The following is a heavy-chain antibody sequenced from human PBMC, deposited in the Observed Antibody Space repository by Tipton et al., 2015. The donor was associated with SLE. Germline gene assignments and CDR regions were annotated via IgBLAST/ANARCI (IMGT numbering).Heavy chain of an antibody. CDR3: ARDGGGIAAAGFDY. V-gene: IGHV4-39*07. D-gene: IGHD6-13*01. J-gene: IGHJ4*02. CDR2: IYYSGST. Sequence: TLSLTCTVSGGSISSSSYYWGWIRQPPGKGLEWIGSIYYSGSTYYNPSLKSRVTISVDTSKNQFSLKLSSVTAADTAVYYCARDGGGIAAAGFDYWGQGTLVTVSS. CDR1: GGSISSSSYY.